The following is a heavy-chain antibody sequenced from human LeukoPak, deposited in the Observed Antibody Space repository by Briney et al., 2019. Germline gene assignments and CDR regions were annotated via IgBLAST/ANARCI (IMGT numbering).Heavy chain of an antibody. V-gene: IGHV4-39*07. CDR3: ARDIEGPMGDFDY. J-gene: IGHJ4*02. D-gene: IGHD1-26*01. Sequence: PSETLSLTCTVSGGSISSSSYYWGWIRQPPGKGLEWLGSIYHSGSTYYNPSLKSRVTISVDTSKNQFSLKLSSVTAADTAVYYCARDIEGPMGDFDYWGQGTLVTVSS. CDR1: GGSISSSSYY. CDR2: IYHSGST.